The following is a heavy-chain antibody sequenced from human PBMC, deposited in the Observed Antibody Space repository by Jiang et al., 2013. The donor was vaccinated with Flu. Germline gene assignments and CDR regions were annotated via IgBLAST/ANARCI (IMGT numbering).Heavy chain of an antibody. D-gene: IGHD3-16*01. Sequence: VQLVESGGGLVQPGGSLRLSCAVSGVTFSGHWMHWVRQAPGKGLVWVSRIGSDGSSTTYADSVKGRFTISRDNAKNTLFLQMNSLRADDTALYYCARSDYADYWGQGTLVTVSS. CDR2: IGSDGSST. J-gene: IGHJ4*02. CDR1: GVTFSGHW. CDR3: ARSDYADY. V-gene: IGHV3-74*01.